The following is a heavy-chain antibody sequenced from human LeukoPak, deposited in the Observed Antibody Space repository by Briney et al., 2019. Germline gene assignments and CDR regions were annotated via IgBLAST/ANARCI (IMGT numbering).Heavy chain of an antibody. V-gene: IGHV3-NL1*01. Sequence: GGSLRLSCAASGFTFSSYGMHWVRQAPGKGLEWVSVIYSSGSTYYADSVTGRFTISRHNSKNTLYLQMNSLRAEDTAVYYCAREEGPLDYWGQGTLVTVSS. CDR2: IYSSGST. CDR3: AREEGPLDY. CDR1: GFTFSSYG. J-gene: IGHJ4*02.